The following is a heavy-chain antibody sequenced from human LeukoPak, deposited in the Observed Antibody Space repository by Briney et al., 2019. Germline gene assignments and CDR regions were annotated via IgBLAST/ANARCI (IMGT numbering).Heavy chain of an antibody. CDR3: ATFGTRTQYFDY. D-gene: IGHD3-16*01. V-gene: IGHV2-70*11. Sequence: RESGPALVNPTQTLTLTCTFSGFSLSTSGMCVSWVRQPPVKAREWLARIDWDDDKYYSTSLETRLTISKDTSKNQVVLTMTNMDPVDTATYYCATFGTRTQYFDYWGQGTLVTVSS. CDR1: GFSLSTSGMC. J-gene: IGHJ4*02. CDR2: IDWDDDK.